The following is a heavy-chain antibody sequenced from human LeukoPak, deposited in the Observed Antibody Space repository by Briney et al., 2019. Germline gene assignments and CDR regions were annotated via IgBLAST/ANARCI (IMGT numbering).Heavy chain of an antibody. D-gene: IGHD6-19*01. Sequence: PGGSLRLSCAASGFTFRTNGMHWVRQAPGKGLEWVAFIRDDASDKYYADSVKGRFTISRDNSKNTLYLQMNSLRAEDTAVYYCARDTLRGYSSGFYSWGQGTLVTVSS. CDR1: GFTFRTNG. CDR2: IRDDASDK. J-gene: IGHJ5*01. V-gene: IGHV3-30*02. CDR3: ARDTLRGYSSGFYS.